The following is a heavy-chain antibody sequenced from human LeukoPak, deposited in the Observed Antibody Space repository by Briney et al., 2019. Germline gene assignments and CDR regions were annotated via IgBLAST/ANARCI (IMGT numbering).Heavy chain of an antibody. CDR1: GITLSNYG. CDR2: IYYSGST. CDR3: ARRYNWNDRWD. V-gene: IGHV4-39*07. Sequence: GSLRLSCAVSGITLSNYGMSWVRQAPGKGLEWIGSIYYSGSTYYNPSLKSRLTISLDTSKNQFSLRLSSVTAADTAFYYCARRYNWNDRWDWGQGTLVTVSP. D-gene: IGHD1-1*01. J-gene: IGHJ4*02.